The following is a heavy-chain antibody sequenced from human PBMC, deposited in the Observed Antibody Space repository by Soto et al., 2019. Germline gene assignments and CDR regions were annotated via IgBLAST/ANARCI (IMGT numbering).Heavy chain of an antibody. CDR2: MYHGGRT. CDR1: GDSVTNYF. Sequence: SESLSLSCTVSGDSVTNYFWSWMRQPPGKGLEWIGHMYHGGRTNYSPSLKSRVTMSLDSSKNQFSLNLSSVTAADTAVYFCARDPGYCTNGVCPIFDFWGQGVLVTVSS. CDR3: ARDPGYCTNGVCPIFDF. V-gene: IGHV4-59*02. J-gene: IGHJ4*02. D-gene: IGHD2-8*01.